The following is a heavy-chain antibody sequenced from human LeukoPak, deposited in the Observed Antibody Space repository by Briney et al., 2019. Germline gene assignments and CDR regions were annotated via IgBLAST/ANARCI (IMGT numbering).Heavy chain of an antibody. J-gene: IGHJ4*02. CDR3: AKDSLRYSSGLSDY. V-gene: IGHV3-23*01. D-gene: IGHD6-19*01. Sequence: GGSLRLSCASSGFTFTSYAVSWVRQAPGKGLEWVSTISYSGGTTYHTDSVKGRFTISRDNSKNTLYLQMNSLRAEDTAVYYCAKDSLRYSSGLSDYWGQGTLVTVSS. CDR1: GFTFTSYA. CDR2: ISYSGGTT.